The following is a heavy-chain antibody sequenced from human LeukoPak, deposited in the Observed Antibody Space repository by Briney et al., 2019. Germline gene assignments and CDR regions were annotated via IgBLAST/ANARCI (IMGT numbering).Heavy chain of an antibody. CDR3: AREAVAGSPIDY. D-gene: IGHD6-19*01. Sequence: SETLSLTCTVPGGSISSYYWSWIRQPAGKGLEWIGRIYTSGSTNYNPSLKSRVTMSVDTSKNQFSLKLSSVTAADTAVYYCAREAVAGSPIDYWGQGTLVTVSS. CDR1: GGSISSYY. V-gene: IGHV4-4*07. CDR2: IYTSGST. J-gene: IGHJ4*02.